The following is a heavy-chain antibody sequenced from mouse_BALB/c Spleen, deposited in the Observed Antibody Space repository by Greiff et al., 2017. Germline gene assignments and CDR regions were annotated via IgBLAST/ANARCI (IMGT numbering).Heavy chain of an antibody. CDR3: ARDPDYPGDSPYAMDY. CDR2: INSNGGST. CDR1: GFTFSSYG. J-gene: IGHJ4*01. D-gene: IGHD2-4*01. V-gene: IGHV5-6-3*01. Sequence: EVQGVESGGGLVQPGGSLKLSCAASGFTFSSYGMSWVRQTPDKRLELVATINSNGGSTYYPDSVKGRFTISRDKAKNTLYLQMSSLKSEDTAMYYCARDPDYPGDSPYAMDYWGQGTSVTVSS.